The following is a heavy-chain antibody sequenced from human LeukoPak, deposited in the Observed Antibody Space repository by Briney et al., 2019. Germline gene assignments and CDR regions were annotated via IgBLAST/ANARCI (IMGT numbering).Heavy chain of an antibody. CDR3: ARSPLERRFAWFDP. CDR2: IIPIFGTA. V-gene: IGHV1-69*01. J-gene: IGHJ5*02. D-gene: IGHD1-1*01. CDR1: GGTFSSYA. Sequence: SVKVSCKASGGTFSSYAISWVRQAPGQGLEWMGGIIPIFGTANYAQKFQGRVTITADESTSTAYMELSSLRSEDTAVYYCARSPLERRFAWFDPWGREPWSPSPQ.